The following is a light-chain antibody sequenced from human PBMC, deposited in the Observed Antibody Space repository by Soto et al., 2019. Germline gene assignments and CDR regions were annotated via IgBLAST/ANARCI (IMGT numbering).Light chain of an antibody. V-gene: IGKV3-20*01. Sequence: LTQGQSILCFWPGVSATIXRTAIQSLRSTFVAWYQVKPDQAPRLLIYGASARATGIPDRFSGSGSGTDFTLTISRAEPEDFAGYHRPQYGTLPDATFDGEAEVDIK. CDR1: QSLRSTF. J-gene: IGKJ4*01. CDR2: GAS. CDR3: PQYGTLPDAT.